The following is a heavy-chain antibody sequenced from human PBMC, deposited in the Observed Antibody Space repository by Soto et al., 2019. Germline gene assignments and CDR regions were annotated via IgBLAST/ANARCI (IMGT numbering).Heavy chain of an antibody. Sequence: GGSLRLSCAASGFTFSSYGMHWVRQAPGKGLEWVAVISYDGSNKYYADSVKGRFTISRDNSKNTLYLQMNSLRAEDTAVYYCANLESTIFGVVIHYGRYDAFDIWGQGTMVTVSS. CDR2: ISYDGSNK. CDR1: GFTFSSYG. CDR3: ANLESTIFGVVIHYGRYDAFDI. V-gene: IGHV3-30*18. J-gene: IGHJ3*02. D-gene: IGHD3-3*01.